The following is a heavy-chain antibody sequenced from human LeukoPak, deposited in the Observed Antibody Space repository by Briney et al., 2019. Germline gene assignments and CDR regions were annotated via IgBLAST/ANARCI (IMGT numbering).Heavy chain of an antibody. CDR2: IKQDGSEK. V-gene: IGHV3-7*01. J-gene: IGHJ4*02. CDR1: GFTFSSYC. Sequence: PGGSLRLSCAASGFTFSSYCMSWLRQAPGKGLEWVANIKQDGSEKYYVDSVKGRFTISRDNAKNSLYLQMNSLRAEDTAVYYCARVRRAAAGTRAWYFDYWGQGTLVTVSS. D-gene: IGHD6-13*01. CDR3: ARVRRAAAGTRAWYFDY.